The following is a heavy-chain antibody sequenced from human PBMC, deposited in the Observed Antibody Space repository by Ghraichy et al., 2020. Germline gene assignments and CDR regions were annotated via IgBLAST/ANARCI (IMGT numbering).Heavy chain of an antibody. CDR1: GGSFSDYY. J-gene: IGHJ4*02. Sequence: GSLRLSCAVYGGSFSDYYWTWIRQSPGKGLEWIGDINRSERTFYNPSLKSRVIISLDISKNQFSLKLSSVTAADTTVYYCARRRRSSTSVTARFFDSWGQGDLVTVSS. CDR2: INRSERT. CDR3: ARRRRSSTSVTARFFDS. D-gene: IGHD2-21*02. V-gene: IGHV4-34*01.